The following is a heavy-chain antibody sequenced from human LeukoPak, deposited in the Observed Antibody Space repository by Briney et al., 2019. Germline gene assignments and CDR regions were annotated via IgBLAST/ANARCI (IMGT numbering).Heavy chain of an antibody. Sequence: GGSLRLSCAASGFTFSSYAMSWVRQAPGKGLEWVSAISGSGGSTYYADSVKGRFTISRDNSKNTLYLQMNSLRAEDTAVYYCAKVSSGWYGVPYYFDYWGQGTLVTVSS. D-gene: IGHD6-19*01. V-gene: IGHV3-23*01. J-gene: IGHJ4*02. CDR2: ISGSGGST. CDR3: AKVSSGWYGVPYYFDY. CDR1: GFTFSSYA.